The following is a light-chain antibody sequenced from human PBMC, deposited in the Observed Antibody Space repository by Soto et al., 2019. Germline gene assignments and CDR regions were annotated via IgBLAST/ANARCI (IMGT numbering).Light chain of an antibody. CDR1: QGIGNA. CDR3: QQYNSYSWT. J-gene: IGKJ1*01. Sequence: AIQMTQSPSSLSASVGDRVTISCRASQGIGNALGWYQQKPGKAPKVLIYDASSLESGVPSRFSGSGSETEFTLTISSLQPDDFATYYCQQYNSYSWTFGQGTKVDIK. CDR2: DAS. V-gene: IGKV1-13*02.